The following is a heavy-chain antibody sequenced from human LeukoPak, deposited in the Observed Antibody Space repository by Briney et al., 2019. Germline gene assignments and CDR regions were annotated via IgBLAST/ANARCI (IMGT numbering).Heavy chain of an antibody. CDR3: ARLTVIWYFDL. D-gene: IGHD3-16*02. CDR1: SGSISSYY. Sequence: SETLSLTCTVSSGSISSYYWSWIRRPPGKGLEWIGYIYYSGSTNYNPSLKSRVNISIDTSKNQFSLRLKSVTAADTAVYYCARLTVIWYFDLWGRGTLVTVSS. V-gene: IGHV4-59*08. CDR2: IYYSGST. J-gene: IGHJ2*01.